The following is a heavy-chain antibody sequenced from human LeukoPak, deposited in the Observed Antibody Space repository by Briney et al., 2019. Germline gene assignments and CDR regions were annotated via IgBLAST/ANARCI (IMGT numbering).Heavy chain of an antibody. CDR2: IYPGDSDT. CDR3: AIYSDTYYFDH. J-gene: IGHJ4*02. D-gene: IGHD3-10*01. V-gene: IGHV5-51*07. Sequence: GESLKISCKGSGYSFTSSWIGWVHQMPGKVLEWMGIIYPGDSDTRYSPSFQGQVTISADKSISTAYLQWSSLKASDTAMYYCAIYSDTYYFDHWGQGTLVTVSS. CDR1: GYSFTSSW.